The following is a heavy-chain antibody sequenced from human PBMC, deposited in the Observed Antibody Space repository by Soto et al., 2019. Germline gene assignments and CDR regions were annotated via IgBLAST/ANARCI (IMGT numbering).Heavy chain of an antibody. V-gene: IGHV4-59*08. J-gene: IGHJ6*02. D-gene: IGHD1-1*01. CDR1: GGSISSYY. CDR2: IYYSGST. Sequence: SETLSLTCTVSGGSISSYYWSWIRQPPGKGLEWIGYIYYSGSTNYNPSLKSRVTISVDTSKNQFSLKLSSVTAADTAVYYCARSRPGTTSTYYYGMDVWGQGTTVT. CDR3: ARSRPGTTSTYYYGMDV.